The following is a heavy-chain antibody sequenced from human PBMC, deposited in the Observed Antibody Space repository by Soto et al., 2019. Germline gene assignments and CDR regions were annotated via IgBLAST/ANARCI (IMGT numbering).Heavy chain of an antibody. CDR1: GYAFINFW. CDR2: IYPRNSET. D-gene: IGHD3-10*01. CDR3: ARPGGSGTYYKFDY. Sequence: LGESLKISCQGSGYAFINFWVAWVRQMPGKGLEWMGTIYPRNSETRYSPSFQGQVTMSVDRSIGTAYLQWSSLKASDTAIYYCARPGGSGTYYKFDYWGQGTPVTVSS. J-gene: IGHJ4*02. V-gene: IGHV5-51*01.